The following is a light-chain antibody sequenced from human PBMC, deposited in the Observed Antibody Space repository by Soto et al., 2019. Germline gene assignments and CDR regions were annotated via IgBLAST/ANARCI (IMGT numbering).Light chain of an antibody. J-gene: IGLJ1*01. Sequence: NFMLTQPHSVSESPGKTVTISCTGSSGSVASNYVHWYQRRPGSAPPIVIYGDNQRPSGVPDRFSGSIDSSSNSASLTISRLKTEDEADYFCQAYDRSSLYVFGTGTKVTVL. CDR3: QAYDRSSLYV. V-gene: IGLV6-57*02. CDR2: GDN. CDR1: SGSVASNY.